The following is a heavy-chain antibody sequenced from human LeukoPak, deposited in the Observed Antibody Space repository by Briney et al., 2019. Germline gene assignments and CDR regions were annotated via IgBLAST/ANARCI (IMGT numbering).Heavy chain of an antibody. V-gene: IGHV3-7*01. CDR3: ARPYGVTSYYYYYMDV. J-gene: IGHJ6*03. CDR2: INQDGSEK. Sequence: PGGSLRLSCAASGFSFTTYWMTWVRQAPGKGLEWVANINQDGSEKYFVDSVKGRFTISRDNAKNSLYLQMNSLRVGDTAVYYCARPYGVTSYYYYYMDVWGKGTTVTVSS. CDR1: GFSFTTYW. D-gene: IGHD2-21*02.